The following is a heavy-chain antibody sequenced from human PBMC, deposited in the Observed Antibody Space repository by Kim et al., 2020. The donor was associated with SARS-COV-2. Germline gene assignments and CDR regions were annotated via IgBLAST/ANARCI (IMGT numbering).Heavy chain of an antibody. CDR3: ARTCTNCSGGSCGGEPYY. D-gene: IGHD2-15*01. Sequence: SETLSLTCAVYGGSFSGYYWSWIRQPPGKGLEWIGEINHSGSTNYNPSLKSRVTISVDTSKNQFSLKLSSVTAADTAVYYCARTCTNCSGGSCGGEPYY. CDR2: INHSGST. J-gene: IGHJ4*01. CDR1: GGSFSGYY. V-gene: IGHV4-34*01.